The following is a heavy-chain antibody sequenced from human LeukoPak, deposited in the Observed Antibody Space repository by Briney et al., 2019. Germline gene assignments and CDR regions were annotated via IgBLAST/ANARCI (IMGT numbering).Heavy chain of an antibody. D-gene: IGHD1-26*01. J-gene: IGHJ4*02. CDR2: ISGSGSTM. CDR3: AREEWEFDY. V-gene: IGHV3-48*04. Sequence: PGGSLRLSCAASGFTFSSYSMNWVRQAPGKGLEWVSYISGSGSTMYYADSVKGRFTISRDNAKNSLYLQMNSLRAEDAAVYYCAREEWEFDYWGQGTLVTVSS. CDR1: GFTFSSYS.